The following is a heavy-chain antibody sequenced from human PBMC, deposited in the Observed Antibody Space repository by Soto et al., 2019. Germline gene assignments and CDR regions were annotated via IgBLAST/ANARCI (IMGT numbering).Heavy chain of an antibody. J-gene: IGHJ5*02. CDR2: IYSGGSS. CDR3: ARLGPYGSESYSFRYNWFDP. Sequence: GGSLRLSCAASGFTFSSYAMTWVHQAPGKGLEWVSVIYSGGSSYYAVSVQGRFTISRDNSKNTVYLQMNSLRGEDTAMYYCARLGPYGSESYSFRYNWFDPWGQGTLVTVSS. V-gene: IGHV3-53*01. CDR1: GFTFSSYA. D-gene: IGHD3-10*01.